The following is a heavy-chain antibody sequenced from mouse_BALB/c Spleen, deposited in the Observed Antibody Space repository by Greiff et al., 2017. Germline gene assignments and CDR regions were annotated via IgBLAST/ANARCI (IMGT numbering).Heavy chain of an antibody. D-gene: IGHD2-4*01. Sequence: EVKLVESGPGLVKPSQSLSLTCSVTGYSITSGYYWNWIRQFPGNKLEWMGYISYDGSNNYNPSLKNRISITRDTSKNQFFLKLNSVTTEDTATYYCARDRPTMITYFDYWGQGTTLTVSS. CDR1: GYSITSGYY. V-gene: IGHV3-6*02. CDR3: ARDRPTMITYFDY. CDR2: ISYDGSN. J-gene: IGHJ2*01.